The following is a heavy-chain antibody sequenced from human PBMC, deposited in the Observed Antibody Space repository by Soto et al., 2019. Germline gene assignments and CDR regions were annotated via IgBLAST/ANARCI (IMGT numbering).Heavy chain of an antibody. J-gene: IGHJ2*01. Sequence: EVQLVESGGGVVQPGGSLRLSCAASGFTVSSNYMSWVRQAPGKGLEWVAVIYSGGSTYYADSVKGRITISRHNSKNTMYLQMNSLRAEDTDVYYCATDGCSSTSCYDGPYWYFDLWGRGTLVTVSS. CDR3: ATDGCSSTSCYDGPYWYFDL. CDR2: IYSGGST. D-gene: IGHD2-2*01. V-gene: IGHV3-53*04. CDR1: GFTVSSNY.